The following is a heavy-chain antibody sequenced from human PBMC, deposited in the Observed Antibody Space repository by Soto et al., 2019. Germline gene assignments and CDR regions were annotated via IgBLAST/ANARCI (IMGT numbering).Heavy chain of an antibody. CDR1: GYTFTSYG. J-gene: IGHJ6*02. Sequence: ASVKVSCKASGYTFTSYGISWVRQAPGQGLEWMGWISAYNGNTNYAQILQGRVSMTTDTSTKTAYMEVRSLRSDDTAVYYCARGGYYDSSGSRNYFYYGMKVWGQGTTVTVSS. D-gene: IGHD3-22*01. CDR2: ISAYNGNT. CDR3: ARGGYYDSSGSRNYFYYGMKV. V-gene: IGHV1-18*01.